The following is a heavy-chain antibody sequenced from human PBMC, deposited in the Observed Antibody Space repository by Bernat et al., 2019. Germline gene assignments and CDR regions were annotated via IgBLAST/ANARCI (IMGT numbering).Heavy chain of an antibody. Sequence: QVQLQQSGPGLVKPSQTLSLTCAISGDSVSSNSAAWNWIRQSPSRGLEWLGRTYYRSKWYNDYAVSVKSRITIHPDTSTNQFSLKLNSVTLEETDVYYCARDPSSGWVNWFDPSGQGTLVPASP. CDR1: GDSVSSNSAA. D-gene: IGHD6-19*01. CDR2: TYYRSKWYN. CDR3: ARDPSSGWVNWFDP. V-gene: IGHV6-1*01. J-gene: IGHJ5*02.